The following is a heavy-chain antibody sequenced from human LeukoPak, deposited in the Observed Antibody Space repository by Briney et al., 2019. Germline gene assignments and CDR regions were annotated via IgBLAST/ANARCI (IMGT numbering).Heavy chain of an antibody. J-gene: IGHJ4*02. D-gene: IGHD2-2*01. V-gene: IGHV3-21*01. Sequence: GGSLRCSCRGSGFIVCNYNLNWVRQAPEKGLEWVSSISITSTYVYYADSVKVRFTISRDNAKTSMYLQMNSVKAEDTAVYYCARVPHYCSSTSCHLDYWGQGTLVTVSS. CDR2: ISITSTYV. CDR3: ARVPHYCSSTSCHLDY. CDR1: GFIVCNYN.